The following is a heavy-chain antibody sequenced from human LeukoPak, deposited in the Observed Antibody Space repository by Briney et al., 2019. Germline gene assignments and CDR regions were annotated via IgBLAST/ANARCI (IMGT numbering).Heavy chain of an antibody. CDR2: IYYNGNT. D-gene: IGHD3-3*01. CDR3: AREGDFWSGYYRNYYYYGMDV. CDR1: GDSLSSSNYY. V-gene: IGHV4-39*02. Sequence: SSETLSLTCSVSGDSLSSSNYYLAWIRQPPGKGLEWIGSIYYNGNTYYHPSLKSRVTISVDTSKNQFSLRLSSVTAGDTAVYHCAREGDFWSGYYRNYYYYGMDVWGQGTTVTVSS. J-gene: IGHJ6*02.